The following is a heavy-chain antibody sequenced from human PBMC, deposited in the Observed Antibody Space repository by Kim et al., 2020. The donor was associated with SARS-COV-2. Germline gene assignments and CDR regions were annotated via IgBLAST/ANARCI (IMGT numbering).Heavy chain of an antibody. Sequence: GGSLRLSCAASGFTFSSYGMNWVRRAPGKGLEWVSSISGSSSTTYYADSVKGRFTISRDNTKNSLYLQMNSLRDEDTAVYYCARDPKDYYYYGMDAWGQGTTFTVSS. J-gene: IGHJ6*02. V-gene: IGHV3-48*02. CDR3: ARDPKDYYYYGMDA. CDR2: ISGSSSTT. CDR1: GFTFSSYG.